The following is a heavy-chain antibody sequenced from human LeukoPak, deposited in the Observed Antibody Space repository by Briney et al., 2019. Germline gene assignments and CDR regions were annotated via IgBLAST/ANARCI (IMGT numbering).Heavy chain of an antibody. CDR1: GFTFTSSA. V-gene: IGHV1-58*01. Sequence: TSVKVSCKASGFTFTSSAVQWVRQARGQRLEWIGWIVVGSGNTNYAQKFQERVTITRDMSTSTAYMELSSLRSEDTAVYYCAAGVVVINAFDIWGQGTMVTVSS. D-gene: IGHD3-22*01. CDR3: AAGVVVINAFDI. CDR2: IVVGSGNT. J-gene: IGHJ3*02.